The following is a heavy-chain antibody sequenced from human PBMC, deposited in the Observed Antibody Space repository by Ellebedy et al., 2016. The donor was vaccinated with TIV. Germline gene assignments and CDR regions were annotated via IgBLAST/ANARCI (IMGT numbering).Heavy chain of an antibody. CDR2: ISSSGTTT. V-gene: IGHV3-48*04. CDR3: AIRISGSGLSDY. J-gene: IGHJ4*02. D-gene: IGHD1-26*01. Sequence: GESLKISCTASGFTFSTYNMNWVRQAPGKGLGWVSFISSSGTTTHYADSVKGRFTISRDNDKKSLFLQMSSLRSEDTAVYYCAIRISGSGLSDYWGQGTLVTVSS. CDR1: GFTFSTYN.